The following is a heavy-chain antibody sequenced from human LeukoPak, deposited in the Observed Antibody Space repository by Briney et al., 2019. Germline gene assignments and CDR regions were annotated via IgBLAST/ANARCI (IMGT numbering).Heavy chain of an antibody. J-gene: IGHJ4*02. CDR1: GFRFDSSW. CDR2: IKEDGSAK. Sequence: PGGSLRLSCAASGFRFDSSWMTWVRQTPEKGLEWVANIKEDGSAKYYVDSVKGRFSVSRDNTKSSLYLQMNSLRAEDTAVYYCARVHSGSYGKGAFDYWGQGTLVTVSS. D-gene: IGHD1-26*01. CDR3: ARVHSGSYGKGAFDY. V-gene: IGHV3-7*03.